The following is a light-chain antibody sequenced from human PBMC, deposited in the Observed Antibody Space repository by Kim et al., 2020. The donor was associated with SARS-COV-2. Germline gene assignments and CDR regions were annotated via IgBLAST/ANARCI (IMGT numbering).Light chain of an antibody. J-gene: IGLJ2*01. Sequence: SSELTQDPAVSVALGQTVRITCQGDSLRSYYATWNQQKPGQAPILVIYGKNNRPSGIPDRFSGSSSGNTASLTITGTQASDGADYYCNSWDSNDNVVFGGGTQLTVL. CDR3: NSWDSNDNVV. CDR2: GKN. V-gene: IGLV3-19*01. CDR1: SLRSYY.